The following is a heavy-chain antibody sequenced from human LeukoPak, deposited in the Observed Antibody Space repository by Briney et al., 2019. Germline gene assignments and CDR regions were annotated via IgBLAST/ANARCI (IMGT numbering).Heavy chain of an antibody. CDR3: ARGIPDFTIFGVVIGHMDV. D-gene: IGHD3-3*01. Sequence: ASVKVSCKASGYTFTSYGISWVRQAPGQGLEWMGWISAYNGNTNYAQKLQGRVTMTTDTSTSTAYMELRSLRSDDTAVYYCARGIPDFTIFGVVIGHMDVWGKGTTVTVSS. V-gene: IGHV1-18*01. J-gene: IGHJ6*03. CDR1: GYTFTSYG. CDR2: ISAYNGNT.